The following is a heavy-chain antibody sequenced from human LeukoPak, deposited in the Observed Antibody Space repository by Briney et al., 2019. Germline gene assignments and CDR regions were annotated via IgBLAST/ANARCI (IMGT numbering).Heavy chain of an antibody. CDR2: IGTAGDT. J-gene: IGHJ4*02. CDR1: GFTFSSYD. CDR3: ARAAAGETIDY. Sequence: GGSLRLSCAASGFTFSSYDMHWVRQATGKGLEWVSAIGTAGDTYYPGSVKGRFTISRENAKNSLYLQMNSLRAGDTAVYYCARAAAGETIDYWGQGTLVTVSS. D-gene: IGHD6-13*01. V-gene: IGHV3-13*01.